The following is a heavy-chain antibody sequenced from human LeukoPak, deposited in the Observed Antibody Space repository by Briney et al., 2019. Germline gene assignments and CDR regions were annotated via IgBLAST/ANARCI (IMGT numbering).Heavy chain of an antibody. V-gene: IGHV4-61*02. J-gene: IGHJ3*02. CDR1: GGSISSGSYY. CDR3: ARDGGSTSAATPDAFDI. Sequence: PSETLSLTCTVSGGSISSGSYYWSWIRQPAGKGLEWIGRIYTSGSTNYNPSLKSRVTISVDTSKNQFSLKLSSVTAADTAVYYCARDGGSTSAATPDAFDIWGQGTMVTVSS. D-gene: IGHD2-2*01. CDR2: IYTSGST.